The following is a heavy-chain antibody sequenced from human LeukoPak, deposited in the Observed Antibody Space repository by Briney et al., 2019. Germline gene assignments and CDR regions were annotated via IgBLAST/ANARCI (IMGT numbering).Heavy chain of an antibody. CDR3: ARVFTGTPDY. D-gene: IGHD1-1*01. CDR1: GFTFSIYS. V-gene: IGHV3-48*01. Sequence: GGSLRLSCAACGFTFSIYSMNWVRQAPGKGLEWVSYISSCSSTIYYADSVKGRFTISRDNAKNSLYLQMNSLRAEDTAVYYCARVFTGTPDYWGQGTLVTVSS. CDR2: ISSCSSTI. J-gene: IGHJ4*02.